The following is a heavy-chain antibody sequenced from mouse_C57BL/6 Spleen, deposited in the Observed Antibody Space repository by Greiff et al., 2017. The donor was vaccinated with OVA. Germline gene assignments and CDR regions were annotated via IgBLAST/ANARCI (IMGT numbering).Heavy chain of an antibody. V-gene: IGHV1-36*01. CDR2: VYPYNGGT. CDR3: AETAQATGYYAMDY. D-gene: IGHD3-2*02. J-gene: IGHJ4*01. Sequence: EVQLQQSGPVLVKPGPSVKISCKASGFTFTDYYMHWVTQSHGKSLEWIGLVYPYNGGTSYNQQFKGKATLTVDTSSSTAYMELNSLTSEDSAVYYCAETAQATGYYAMDYWGQGTSVTVSS. CDR1: GFTFTDYY.